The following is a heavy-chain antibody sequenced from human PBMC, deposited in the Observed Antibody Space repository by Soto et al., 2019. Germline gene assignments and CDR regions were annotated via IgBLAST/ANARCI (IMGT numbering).Heavy chain of an antibody. CDR2: IRSKANSYAT. CDR3: ARMSCTNGVCYGAFDI. J-gene: IGHJ3*02. Sequence: GGSLRLSCAASGFTFSGSAMHWVRQASGKGLEWVGRIRSKANSYATAYAASVKGRFTIARDDSKNTAYLQMNSLKTDDTAVSDCARMSCTNGVCYGAFDIWGQGTMVTV. V-gene: IGHV3-73*01. CDR1: GFTFSGSA. D-gene: IGHD2-8*01.